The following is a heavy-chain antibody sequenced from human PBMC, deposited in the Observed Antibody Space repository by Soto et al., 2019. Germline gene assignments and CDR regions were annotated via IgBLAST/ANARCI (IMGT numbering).Heavy chain of an antibody. CDR1: GFTFSSHA. CDR3: AKGGCTRCPFDD. D-gene: IGHD2-2*01. J-gene: IGHJ4*02. V-gene: IGHV3-23*01. CDR2: ISDSGDST. Sequence: EVQLLESGGGLVQPGGSLRLSCAASGFTFSSHAMSWVRQAPGKGLDWVSVISDSGDSTYYADSVKGRFTISSDNSKNTLYLQMNSLRAEDTAVYYCAKGGCTRCPFDDWGQGTLVTVSS.